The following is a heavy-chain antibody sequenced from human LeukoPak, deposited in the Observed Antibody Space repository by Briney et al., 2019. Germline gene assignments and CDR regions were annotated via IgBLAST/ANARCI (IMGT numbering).Heavy chain of an antibody. CDR3: AVSDSPSQLVDY. CDR1: GGSFSGYY. V-gene: IGHV4-34*01. CDR2: INHSGST. D-gene: IGHD1-1*01. J-gene: IGHJ4*02. Sequence: SETLSLTCAVYGGSFSGYYWSWIRQPPGKGLEWIGEINHSGSTNYNPSLKSRVTISVDTSKNQFSLKLSSVTAADTAVYYCAVSDSPSQLVDYWGQGTLVTVSS.